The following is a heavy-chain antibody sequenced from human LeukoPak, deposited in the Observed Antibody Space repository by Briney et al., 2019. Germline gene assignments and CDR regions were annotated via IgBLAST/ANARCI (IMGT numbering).Heavy chain of an antibody. Sequence: HSGGSLRLSCAASGLTFSSYAMSWVRQAPGKGLEWVSAISGSGGSTYYADSVKGRFTISRDNSKNTLYLQMNSLRAEDTAVYYCAKSVESAVTTNPYFDYWGQGTLVTVSS. CDR2: ISGSGGST. J-gene: IGHJ4*02. CDR3: AKSVESAVTTNPYFDY. D-gene: IGHD4-17*01. CDR1: GLTFSSYA. V-gene: IGHV3-23*01.